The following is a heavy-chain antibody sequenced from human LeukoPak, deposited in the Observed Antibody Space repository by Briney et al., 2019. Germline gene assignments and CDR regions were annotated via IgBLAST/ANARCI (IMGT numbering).Heavy chain of an antibody. CDR3: ARLGSCHDAFDV. J-gene: IGHJ3*01. CDR1: GYSFTSSW. D-gene: IGHD2-2*01. V-gene: IGHV5-51*01. CDR2: IYPGDSDT. Sequence: PGESLKIPCKGSGYSFTSSWGGWVRQIPGKGLEGMGIIYPGDSDTRYSPSFQGQVTISAEKSISTAYLQWSRLKASDTAMYYCARLGSCHDAFDVWGQGTMVTVS.